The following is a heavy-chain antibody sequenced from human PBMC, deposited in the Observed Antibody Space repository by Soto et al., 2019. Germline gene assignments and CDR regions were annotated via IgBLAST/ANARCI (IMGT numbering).Heavy chain of an antibody. CDR3: ARGGDPDY. J-gene: IGHJ4*02. CDR2: IQSDGSSP. CDR1: GFTFNYYW. D-gene: IGHD2-21*02. Sequence: EVQLVESGGGLVQPGGSLRLSCVASGFTFNYYWMHWVRQAPGKGLVWVSRIQSDGSSPDYVDSVKGRFTISRDNAKNTLYLPMTNLRAEDTAVYYCARGGDPDYWGQGTLVTVSS. V-gene: IGHV3-74*01.